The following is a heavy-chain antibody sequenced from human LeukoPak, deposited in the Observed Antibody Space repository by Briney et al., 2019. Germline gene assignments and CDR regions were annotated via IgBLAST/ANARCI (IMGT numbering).Heavy chain of an antibody. CDR1: GYTFTSYG. Sequence: ASVKVSCKASGYTFTSYGISWVRQAPGQGLEWMGWISAYNGNTNYAQKLQGRVTMTTDTSTSTAYMELRSLRSDDTAVYYCARDSSSGYYYGVRGWWDYWGQGTLVTVSS. J-gene: IGHJ4*02. V-gene: IGHV1-18*01. D-gene: IGHD3-22*01. CDR3: ARDSSSGYYYGVRGWWDY. CDR2: ISAYNGNT.